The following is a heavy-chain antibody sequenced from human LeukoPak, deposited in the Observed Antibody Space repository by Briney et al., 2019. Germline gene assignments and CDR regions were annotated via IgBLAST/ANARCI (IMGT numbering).Heavy chain of an antibody. CDR2: ISSSGSTI. CDR1: GFTFSDYY. D-gene: IGHD3-3*01. J-gene: IGHJ4*02. Sequence: GGSLRLSCAASGFTFSDYYMSWIRQAPGKGLEWVSYISSSGSTIYYADSVKGRFTISRDNAKNSQYLQMNSPRAEDTAVYYCARTGPYYDFTGRYFDYWGQGTLVTVSS. CDR3: ARTGPYYDFTGRYFDY. V-gene: IGHV3-11*04.